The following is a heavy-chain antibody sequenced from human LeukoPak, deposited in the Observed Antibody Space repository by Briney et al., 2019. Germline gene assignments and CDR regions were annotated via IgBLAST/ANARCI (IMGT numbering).Heavy chain of an antibody. CDR2: IYTSGST. J-gene: IGHJ4*02. D-gene: IGHD6-6*01. CDR1: GGSISSYY. V-gene: IGHV4-4*07. CDR3: ARDDSTAARAFSD. Sequence: KPSETLSLTCTVSGGSISSYYWSWIRQPAGKGLEWIGRIYTSGSTNYNPSLESRVTMSVDTSKNQFSLKLSSVTAADTAVYYCARDDSTAARAFSDWGQGIMVTVSS.